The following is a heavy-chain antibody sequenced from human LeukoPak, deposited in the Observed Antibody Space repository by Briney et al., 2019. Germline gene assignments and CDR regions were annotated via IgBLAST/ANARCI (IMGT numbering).Heavy chain of an antibody. Sequence: PSETLSLTCTVSGGSISSSSYYWGWIRQPPGKGLEWIGSIYYSGSTYYNPSLKSRVTISVDTSKNQFSLKLSSVTAADTAVYYCARAARRDGYNYYFDYWGQGTLVTVSS. CDR1: GGSISSSSYY. D-gene: IGHD5-24*01. CDR2: IYYSGST. CDR3: ARAARRDGYNYYFDY. V-gene: IGHV4-39*07. J-gene: IGHJ4*02.